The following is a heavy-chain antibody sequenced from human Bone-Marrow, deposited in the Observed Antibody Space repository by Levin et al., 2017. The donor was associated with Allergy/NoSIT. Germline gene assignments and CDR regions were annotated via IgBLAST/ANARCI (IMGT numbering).Heavy chain of an antibody. CDR1: GFTFSSYW. D-gene: IGHD3-22*01. CDR2: INSDGSST. Sequence: GGSLRLSCAASGFTFSSYWMHWVRQAPGKGLVWVSRINSDGSSTSYADSVKGRFTISRDNAKNTLYLQMNSLRAEDTAVYYCARGVTMIVVVHITGDLGYWGQGTLVTVSS. CDR3: ARGVTMIVVVHITGDLGY. V-gene: IGHV3-74*01. J-gene: IGHJ4*02.